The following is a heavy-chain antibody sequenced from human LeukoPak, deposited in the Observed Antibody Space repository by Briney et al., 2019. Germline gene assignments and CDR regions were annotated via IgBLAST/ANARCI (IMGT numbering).Heavy chain of an antibody. J-gene: IGHJ4*02. CDR2: IDWDDDK. CDR3: ARIRGSGYPVDY. V-gene: IGHV2-70*11. D-gene: IGHD5-12*01. Sequence: SGPALLKPTQTLTLTCTFSGFSLSTSGMSVSWTRQPPGEALEWLARIDWDDDKYYSTSLKPRLTIFRDTSKNQVVLIMTNMDPVDTATYYCARIRGSGYPVDYWGQGTLVTVSP. CDR1: GFSLSTSGMS.